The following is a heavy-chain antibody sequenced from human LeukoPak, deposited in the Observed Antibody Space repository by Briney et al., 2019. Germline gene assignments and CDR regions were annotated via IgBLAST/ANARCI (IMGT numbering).Heavy chain of an antibody. Sequence: SETLSLTCAVYGGSFSGYYWSWIRQPPGKGLEWIGEINHSGSTNYNPSLKSRVTISVDTSKNQFSLKLSSVTAADTAVYYCARVSYGSGSYYEDFWGQGTLVTVSS. CDR1: GGSFSGYY. D-gene: IGHD3-10*01. V-gene: IGHV4-34*01. CDR3: ARVSYGSGSYYEDF. J-gene: IGHJ4*02. CDR2: INHSGST.